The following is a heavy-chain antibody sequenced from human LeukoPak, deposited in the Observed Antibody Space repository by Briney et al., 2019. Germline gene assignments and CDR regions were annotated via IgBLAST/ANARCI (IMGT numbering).Heavy chain of an antibody. CDR3: ARRLSSEMATRRYNWLDP. CDR2: IRSKANSYAT. Sequence: GGSLRLSCAASGFTFSGSAMHWVRQASGKGLEWVGRIRSKANSYATAYAASVKGRFTISRDDSKNTAYLQMNSLKTEDTAVYYCARRLSSEMATRRYNWLDPWGQGTLVTVSS. J-gene: IGHJ5*02. D-gene: IGHD5-24*01. V-gene: IGHV3-73*01. CDR1: GFTFSGSA.